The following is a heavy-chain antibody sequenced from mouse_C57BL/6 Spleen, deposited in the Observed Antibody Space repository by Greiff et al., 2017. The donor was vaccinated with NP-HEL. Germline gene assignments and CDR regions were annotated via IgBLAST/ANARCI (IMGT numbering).Heavy chain of an antibody. CDR3: TTSLYYGYDVVPRFAY. Sequence: VQLQQSGAELVRPGASVKLSCTASGFNIKDYYMHWVKQRPEQGLEWIGRIDPEDGDTEYAPKFQGQATITADTSSNPAYLQLSSLTSEDTAVYYCTTSLYYGYDVVPRFAYWGQGTLVTVSA. J-gene: IGHJ3*01. V-gene: IGHV14-1*01. CDR2: IDPEDGDT. CDR1: GFNIKDYY. D-gene: IGHD2-2*01.